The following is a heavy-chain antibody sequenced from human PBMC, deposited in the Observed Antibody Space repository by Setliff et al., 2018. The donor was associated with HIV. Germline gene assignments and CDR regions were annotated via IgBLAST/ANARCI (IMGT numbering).Heavy chain of an antibody. V-gene: IGHV4-39*01. J-gene: IGHJ1*01. D-gene: IGHD2-15*01. Sequence: SETLSLTCTVSGGSISSSSYYWGWIRQPPGKGLEWIGSIYYSGTTYYNPSLKSRVTISVDTSKNQFSLQLSSVTAADTALYYCERQLSGGGNPGRFQRWGQGTLVTVSS. CDR3: ERQLSGGGNPGRFQR. CDR2: IYYSGTT. CDR1: GGSISSSSYY.